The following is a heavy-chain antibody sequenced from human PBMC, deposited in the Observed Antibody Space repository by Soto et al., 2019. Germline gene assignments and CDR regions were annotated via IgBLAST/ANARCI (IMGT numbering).Heavy chain of an antibody. Sequence: QVQLVESGGGVVQPGRSLRLSCAASGFTFSSYTMHWVREAPGKGLEWVAVISNDGSHKDYADSVKGRFTISRDNSKNTLNLQMNSLRVEDTAIYSCARKWRLSVAAPGYWGPGTLVTASS. CDR2: ISNDGSHK. D-gene: IGHD6-19*01. V-gene: IGHV3-30-3*01. CDR1: GFTFSSYT. J-gene: IGHJ4*02. CDR3: ARKWRLSVAAPGY.